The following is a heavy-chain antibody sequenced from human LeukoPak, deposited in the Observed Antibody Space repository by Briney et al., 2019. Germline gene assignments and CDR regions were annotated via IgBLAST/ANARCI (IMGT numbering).Heavy chain of an antibody. CDR2: INPNSGGT. Sequence: GASVKVSCKASGYTFTGYYMHWVRQAPGQGLEWMGWINPNSGGTNYAQKFQGRVTMTRDTSISTAYMELSRLRSDDTAVYYCARDQRQFSWQGTSSDYWGQGTLVTVSS. D-gene: IGHD1-1*01. V-gene: IGHV1-2*02. CDR1: GYTFTGYY. CDR3: ARDQRQFSWQGTSSDY. J-gene: IGHJ4*02.